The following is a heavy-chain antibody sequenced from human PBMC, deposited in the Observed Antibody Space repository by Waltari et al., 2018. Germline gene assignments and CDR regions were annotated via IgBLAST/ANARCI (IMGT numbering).Heavy chain of an antibody. D-gene: IGHD6-13*01. CDR1: GGTFSSYT. CDR3: AREGIAAAGTINYYYYYMDV. CDR2: IIPILGIA. J-gene: IGHJ6*03. Sequence: QVQLVQSGAEVKKPGSSVKVSCKASGGTFSSYTISWVRQAPGQGLEWMGRIIPILGIANYAQKFQGRVTITADKSTSTAYMELSSLRSEDTAVYYCAREGIAAAGTINYYYYYMDVWGKGTTVTVSS. V-gene: IGHV1-69*08.